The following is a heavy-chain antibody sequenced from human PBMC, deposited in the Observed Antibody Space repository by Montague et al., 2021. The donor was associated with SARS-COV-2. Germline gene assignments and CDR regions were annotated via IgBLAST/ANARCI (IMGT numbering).Heavy chain of an antibody. D-gene: IGHD3-3*01. J-gene: IGHJ4*02. CDR3: ATLPSSIPIFGVFQGYYFDD. Sequence: SETLSLTCAVYGGSISGHNWCWIRQPPAKGLVWIGEISHSGSTNYYPSPHSRVTISVDTSTNKYSLKLSSATSAGTAAYYYATLPSSIPIFGVFQGYYFDDWGQGTLVTVSS. CDR1: GGSISGHN. V-gene: IGHV4-34*01. CDR2: ISHSGST.